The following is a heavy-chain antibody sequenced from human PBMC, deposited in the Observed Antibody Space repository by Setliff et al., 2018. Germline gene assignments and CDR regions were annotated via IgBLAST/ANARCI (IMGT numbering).Heavy chain of an antibody. Sequence: SETLSLTCTVSGGSISSGGYYWSWIRQHPGKGLEWIGYIYYSGNTYYNPSLKSRVTISVDTSKNQFSLKLSSVTAADTAVYYCARRLSGLRGFGYWGQGTLVTVSS. CDR1: GGSISSGGYY. CDR2: IYYSGNT. CDR3: ARRLSGLRGFGY. J-gene: IGHJ4*02. V-gene: IGHV4-31*03. D-gene: IGHD5-12*01.